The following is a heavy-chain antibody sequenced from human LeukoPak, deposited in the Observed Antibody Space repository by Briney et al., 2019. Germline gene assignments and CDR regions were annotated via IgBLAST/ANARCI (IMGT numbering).Heavy chain of an antibody. J-gene: IGHJ4*02. CDR2: INPNSGGT. Sequence: ASVKVSCKASGYTFTGYYMHWVRQAPGQGLEWMGWINPNSGGTNYAQKFQGWVTMTRDTSISTAYMELSRLRSDDTAVYYCARGLYSSSWYGDYWGQGTLVTVSS. CDR1: GYTFTGYY. CDR3: ARGLYSSSWYGDY. D-gene: IGHD6-13*01. V-gene: IGHV1-2*04.